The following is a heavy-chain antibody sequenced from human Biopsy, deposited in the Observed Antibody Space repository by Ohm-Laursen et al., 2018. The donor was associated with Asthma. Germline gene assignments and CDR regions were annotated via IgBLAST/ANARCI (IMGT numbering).Heavy chain of an antibody. CDR3: ARVPHYDILTGFTLRYYYGMDV. J-gene: IGHJ6*02. V-gene: IGHV4-30-2*01. Sequence: TLSLTCIVSGGSISSGGYYWSWIRQHPGKGLEWIGYIYHSGSTYYNPSLKSRVTISVDRSKNQFSLKLSSVTAADTAVYYCARVPHYDILTGFTLRYYYGMDVWGQGTTVTVSS. CDR1: GGSISSGGYY. D-gene: IGHD3-9*01. CDR2: IYHSGST.